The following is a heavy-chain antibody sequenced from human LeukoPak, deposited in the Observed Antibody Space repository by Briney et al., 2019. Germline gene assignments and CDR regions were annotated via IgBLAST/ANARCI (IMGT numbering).Heavy chain of an antibody. D-gene: IGHD6-13*01. CDR2: INHSGST. Sequence: SETLSLTCAVYGGSFSGYYWSWIRQPPGRGLEWIGEINHSGSTNYNLSLKSRVTISVDTSKNQFSLKLSSVTAADTAVYYCARMGGIAGYYFDYWGQGTLVTVSS. CDR1: GGSFSGYY. CDR3: ARMGGIAGYYFDY. J-gene: IGHJ4*02. V-gene: IGHV4-34*01.